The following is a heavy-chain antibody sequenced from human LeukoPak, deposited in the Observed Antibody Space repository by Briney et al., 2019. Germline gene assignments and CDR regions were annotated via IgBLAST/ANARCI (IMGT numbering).Heavy chain of an antibody. Sequence: SQTLSLTCAISGDSVSSNSVAWNWIRQSPSIDLEWLGRTYYRSKWYNDYAVSVKSRITINPDTSKNQFSLKLSSVTAADTAVYYCARERTLFPGDSSGYFGYWGQGTLVTVSS. D-gene: IGHD3-22*01. CDR2: TYYRSKWYN. V-gene: IGHV6-1*01. CDR3: ARERTLFPGDSSGYFGY. J-gene: IGHJ4*02. CDR1: GDSVSSNSVA.